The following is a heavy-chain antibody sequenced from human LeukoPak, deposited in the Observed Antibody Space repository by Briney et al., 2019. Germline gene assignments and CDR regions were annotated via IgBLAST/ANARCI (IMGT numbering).Heavy chain of an antibody. CDR2: ISSSGSTI. J-gene: IGHJ2*01. D-gene: IGHD3-3*01. Sequence: GGSLRLSCATSGFSFTDYPMNWVRQAPGKGLEWVSYISSSGSTIYYADSLKGRFTISRDNAKNSLYLQMNSLRAEDTALYYCARDASDYWFFDLWGRGTLVTVSS. V-gene: IGHV3-48*04. CDR3: ARDASDYWFFDL. CDR1: GFSFTDYP.